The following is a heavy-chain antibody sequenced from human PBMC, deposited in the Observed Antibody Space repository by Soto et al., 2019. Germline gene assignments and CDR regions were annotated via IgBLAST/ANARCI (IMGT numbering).Heavy chain of an antibody. CDR2: IYHSGST. CDR3: ARGIASSSRTSLIY. Sequence: PSETLSLTCAVSGGSISSSNWWSWVRQPPGKGLEWIGEIYHSGSTNYNPSLKSRVTISLDTSKNQFSLKLTSVTAADTAIYYCARGIASSSRTSLIYWGQGALVTVSS. J-gene: IGHJ4*02. CDR1: GGSISSSNW. V-gene: IGHV4-4*02. D-gene: IGHD6-13*01.